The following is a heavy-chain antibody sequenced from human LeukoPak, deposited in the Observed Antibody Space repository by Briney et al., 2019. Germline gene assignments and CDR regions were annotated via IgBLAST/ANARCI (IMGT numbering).Heavy chain of an antibody. CDR3: ARRLGSKMGNDAFDI. V-gene: IGHV3-30*03. CDR2: ISYDGSNK. D-gene: IGHD2-2*01. Sequence: GGSLRLSCAASGFTFSSYGMHWVRQAPGKGLEWVAVISYDGSNKYYADSVKGRFTISRDNSKNTLYLQMNSLRAEDTAVYYCARRLGSKMGNDAFDIWGQGTMVTVSS. CDR1: GFTFSSYG. J-gene: IGHJ3*02.